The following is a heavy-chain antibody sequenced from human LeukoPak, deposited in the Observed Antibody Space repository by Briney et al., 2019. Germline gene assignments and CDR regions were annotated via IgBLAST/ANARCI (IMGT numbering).Heavy chain of an antibody. CDR2: IYYSGST. Sequence: SFTSYWIGWIRQPPGKGLEWIGSIYYSGSTYYNPSLKSRVTISVDTSKNQFSLKLSSVTAADTAVYYCARHVSGVATDYWGQGTLVTVSS. J-gene: IGHJ4*02. CDR3: ARHVSGVATDY. V-gene: IGHV4-39*01. CDR1: SFTSYW. D-gene: IGHD5-12*01.